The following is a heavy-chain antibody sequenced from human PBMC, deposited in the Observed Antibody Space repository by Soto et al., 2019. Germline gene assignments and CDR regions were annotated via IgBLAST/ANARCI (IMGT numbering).Heavy chain of an antibody. Sequence: QVQLVQSGAEVKKPGSSVKVSCKASGGTFSRYTITWVRQAPGQGLEWMGGITPMFGTPNYAQKFQGRVTITADESTSTAYMELSSLRSEDTAMYYCARGAGGSYYGYFDYWGQGTLVTVSS. CDR3: ARGAGGSYYGYFDY. D-gene: IGHD1-26*01. CDR2: ITPMFGTP. J-gene: IGHJ4*02. CDR1: GGTFSRYT. V-gene: IGHV1-69*01.